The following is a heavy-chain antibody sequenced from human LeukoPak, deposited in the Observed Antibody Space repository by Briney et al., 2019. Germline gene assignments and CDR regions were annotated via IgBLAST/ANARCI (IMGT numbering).Heavy chain of an antibody. D-gene: IGHD4-11*01. CDR1: GFTFSFCG. CDR3: AKDWGATVTTYYYFDS. J-gene: IGHJ4*02. CDR2: ISYDGSNK. V-gene: IGHV3-30*18. Sequence: GGSLRLSCAASGFTFSFCGMHWVRQAPGKGLEWVAVISYDGSNKYYADSVKGRFTISRDNSKNTLYLQMNSLRTEDTAVYYCAKDWGATVTTYYYFDSWGQGTLVTVSS.